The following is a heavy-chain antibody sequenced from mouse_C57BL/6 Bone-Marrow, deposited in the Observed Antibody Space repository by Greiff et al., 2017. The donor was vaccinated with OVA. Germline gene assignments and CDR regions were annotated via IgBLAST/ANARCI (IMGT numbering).Heavy chain of an antibody. CDR3: ARDWDVYAMDY. Sequence: QVQLQQSGAELVRPGTSVKVSCKASGYAFTNYLIEWVKQRPGRGLEWIGVINPGSGGTNYNEKFKGKATLTADKSSSTAYMQLSSLTSEDSAVYFCARDWDVYAMDYWGQGTSVTVSS. V-gene: IGHV1-54*01. CDR2: INPGSGGT. J-gene: IGHJ4*01. D-gene: IGHD4-1*01. CDR1: GYAFTNYL.